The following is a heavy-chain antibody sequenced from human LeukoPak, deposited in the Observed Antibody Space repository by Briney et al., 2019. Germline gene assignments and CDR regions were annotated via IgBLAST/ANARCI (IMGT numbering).Heavy chain of an antibody. Sequence: ASVKVSCKVSGYSFTSNYIHWVRQAPGQGLEWMGMIYPRDGSTSYAQRFQDRVTVTRDTSTSTVHMELSGLRSEDTAVYYCARGAPLVGATTDWGQGTLVTVSS. V-gene: IGHV1-46*01. CDR3: ARGAPLVGATTD. CDR1: GYSFTSNY. CDR2: IYPRDGST. J-gene: IGHJ4*02. D-gene: IGHD1-26*01.